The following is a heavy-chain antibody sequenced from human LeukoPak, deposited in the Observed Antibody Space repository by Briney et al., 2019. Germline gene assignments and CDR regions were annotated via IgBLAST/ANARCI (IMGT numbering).Heavy chain of an antibody. CDR1: GASITRYF. J-gene: IGHJ4*02. D-gene: IGHD4-17*01. CDR2: ISSGGST. Sequence: SETLSLTCTVSGASITRYFWNWIRQPPGKELEWIGYISSGGSTNYNPSLKSRVTISIDTSKNQFSLKLTSVTAADTAVYYCARAGGDRFDYWGQGSLVTVSS. CDR3: ARAGGDRFDY. V-gene: IGHV4-59*01.